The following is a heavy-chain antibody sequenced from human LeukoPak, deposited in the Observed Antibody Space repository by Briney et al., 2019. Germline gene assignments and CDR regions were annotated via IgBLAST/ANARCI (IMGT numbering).Heavy chain of an antibody. J-gene: IGHJ6*03. CDR1: SGSISGYY. V-gene: IGHV4-59*01. CDR2: IYYAGGT. D-gene: IGHD3-10*01. Sequence: SETLSLTCSVSSGSISGYYWNWIRQPPGKGLEWIGYIYYAGGTNYNPTLSGRVTISLDTSKNRLSLNLSSVTAADTAVYYCARTTTVRGTYYMDVWGKGTTITISS. CDR3: ARTTTVRGTYYMDV.